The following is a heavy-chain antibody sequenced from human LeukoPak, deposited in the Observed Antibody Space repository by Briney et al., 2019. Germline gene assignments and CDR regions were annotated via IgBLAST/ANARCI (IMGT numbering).Heavy chain of an antibody. J-gene: IGHJ4*02. CDR1: GGSFSGYY. CDR2: INHSGST. V-gene: IGHV4-34*01. D-gene: IGHD6-6*01. CDR3: ARGGSSGEYSFDY. Sequence: SDTLPLTCAVYGGSFSGYYWSWIRQPPAKGLDGIGEINHSGSTNHNPSLKSLVDISVDTSKHQLSLNMSSVTAADSAVYYCARGGSSGEYSFDYWGQGTLVTVSS.